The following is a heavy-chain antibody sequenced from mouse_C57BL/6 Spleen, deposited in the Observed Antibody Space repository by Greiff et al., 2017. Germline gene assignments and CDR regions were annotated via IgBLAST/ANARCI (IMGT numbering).Heavy chain of an antibody. V-gene: IGHV1-19*01. CDR1: GYTFTDYY. J-gene: IGHJ2*01. CDR2: INPYNGGT. Sequence: VQLQQSGPVLVKPGASVKMSCKASGYTFTDYYMNWVKQSHGKSLEWIGVINPYNGGTSYNQKFKGKGTFTVDKSSSTAYMELNSLTSEDSAVYYCARKGKTAQATDYFDYWGPGTTLTVAS. D-gene: IGHD3-2*02. CDR3: ARKGKTAQATDYFDY.